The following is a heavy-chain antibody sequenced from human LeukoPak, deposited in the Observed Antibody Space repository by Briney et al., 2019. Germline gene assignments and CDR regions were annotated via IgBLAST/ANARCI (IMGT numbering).Heavy chain of an antibody. V-gene: IGHV3-30*18. Sequence: GGSLRLSCAASGFTFSSYGMQWVRQAPGKGLEWVAVISYDGSNKYYADSVKGRFTISRDNSKNTLHLQMNSLRAEDTAVYYCAKDGTSVLTAGSDIDYWGQGTLVTVSS. CDR3: AKDGTSVLTAGSDIDY. CDR2: ISYDGSNK. CDR1: GFTFSSYG. J-gene: IGHJ4*02. D-gene: IGHD6-13*01.